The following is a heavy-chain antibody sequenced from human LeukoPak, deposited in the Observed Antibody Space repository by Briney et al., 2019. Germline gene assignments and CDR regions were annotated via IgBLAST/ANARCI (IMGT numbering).Heavy chain of an antibody. CDR3: AGVSSGLHY. D-gene: IGHD3-22*01. Sequence: ASVKVSCKASGYTFTRYYMHWVRQAPGQGLEWMGIINPSGGSTTYAQKFQGRVTMTRDTSTSTVYMEVSSLRSEDTAVYYCAGVSSGLHYWGQGTLVTVSS. J-gene: IGHJ4*02. CDR2: INPSGGST. V-gene: IGHV1-46*01. CDR1: GYTFTRYY.